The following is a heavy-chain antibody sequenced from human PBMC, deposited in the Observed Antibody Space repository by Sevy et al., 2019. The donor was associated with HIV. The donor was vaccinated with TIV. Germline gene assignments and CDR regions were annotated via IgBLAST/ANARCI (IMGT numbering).Heavy chain of an antibody. D-gene: IGHD2-8*01. V-gene: IGHV3-23*01. J-gene: IGHJ4*02. CDR3: AREGCTKPHDY. CDR1: GFTFSKYS. CDR2: FSFGCGEI. Sequence: GGSLRLSCAASGFTFSKYSMSWVRQPPGKGLEWVSTFSFGCGEINYAHSVKGRFTISRDNSKSSVYLQMNNLRPEDTAVYYCAREGCTKPHDYWGQETLVTVSS.